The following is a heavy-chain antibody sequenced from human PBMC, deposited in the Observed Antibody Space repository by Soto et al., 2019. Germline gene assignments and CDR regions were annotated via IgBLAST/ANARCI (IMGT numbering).Heavy chain of an antibody. J-gene: IGHJ4*02. CDR3: AKAYYGSGALYDY. D-gene: IGHD3-10*01. Sequence: LSLTCGVSGDSISSVNWWSWVRQAPGKGLEWVSTISGSGGSTYYAYSVKGRFTISRDNSKNTLYLQMNSLRAEDTAVYYWAKAYYGSGALYDYWGQGILVTSPQ. CDR1: GDSISSVNW. V-gene: IGHV3-23*01. CDR2: ISGSGGST.